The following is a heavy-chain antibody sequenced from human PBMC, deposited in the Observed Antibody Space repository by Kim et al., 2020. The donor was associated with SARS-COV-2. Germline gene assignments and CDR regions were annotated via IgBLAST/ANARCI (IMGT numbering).Heavy chain of an antibody. CDR1: GFTVSSNY. D-gene: IGHD6-19*01. V-gene: IGHV3-53*01. J-gene: IGHJ6*02. CDR2: IYSGGST. CDR3: ARESLPGPQQWLSYYYGMDV. Sequence: GGSLRLSCAASGFTVSSNYMSWVRQAPGKGLEWVSVIYSGGSTYYADSVKGRFTISRDNSKNTLYLQMNSLRAEDTAVYYCARESLPGPQQWLSYYYGMDVWGQGTTVTVSS.